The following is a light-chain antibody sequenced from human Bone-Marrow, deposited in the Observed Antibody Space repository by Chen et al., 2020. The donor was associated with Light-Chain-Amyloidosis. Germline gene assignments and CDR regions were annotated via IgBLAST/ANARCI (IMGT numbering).Light chain of an antibody. CDR3: SSSTITNTLV. CDR1: SSDVGGDNH. CDR2: EVT. Sequence: QSALTQPASVSGSPGQSITISCTGTSSDVGGDNHVSWYQQHPDKAPKLMIYEVTNRPSWVPDRFSGSESDNTASLTISGLKTEDEADYFCSSSTITNTLVFGSGTRVTVL. V-gene: IGLV2-14*01. J-gene: IGLJ1*01.